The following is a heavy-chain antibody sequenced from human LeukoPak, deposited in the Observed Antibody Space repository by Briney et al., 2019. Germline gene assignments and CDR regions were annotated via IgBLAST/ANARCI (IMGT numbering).Heavy chain of an antibody. CDR2: ISYDGSNK. J-gene: IGHJ4*02. CDR1: GFTFSNYA. V-gene: IGHV3-30*18. D-gene: IGHD6-13*01. Sequence: PGGSLRLSCVGSGFTFSNYAMTWVRQGPGKGLEWVSIISYDGSNKYYADSVKGRFTIFRDNSKNTLYLQMNSLRAEDTAVYYCAKGGVDSNSWYELDYWGQGTLVTVSS. CDR3: AKGGVDSNSWYELDY.